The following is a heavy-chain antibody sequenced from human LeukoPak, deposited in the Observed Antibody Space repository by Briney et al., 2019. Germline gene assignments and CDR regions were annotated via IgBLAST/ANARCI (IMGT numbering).Heavy chain of an antibody. CDR1: GGSISSYY. V-gene: IGHV4-59*01. J-gene: IGHJ3*02. CDR2: IYYSGST. CDR3: ARRATVGKDAFDI. Sequence: SETLSLTCTVSGGSISSYYWSWIRQPPGKGLEWIGYIYYSGSTNYNPSLKSRVTISVDTSKNQFSLKLSSVTAADTAVYYCARRATVGKDAFDIWGQGTMVTVSS. D-gene: IGHD4-23*01.